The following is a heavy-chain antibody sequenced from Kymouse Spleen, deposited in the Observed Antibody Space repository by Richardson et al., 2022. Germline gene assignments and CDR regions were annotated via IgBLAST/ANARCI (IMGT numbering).Heavy chain of an antibody. V-gene: IGHV3-21*03. D-gene: IGHD6-19*01. CDR3: ARDYSSDYYYYGMDV. CDR1: GFTFSSYS. CDR2: ISSSSSYI. J-gene: IGHJ6*02. Sequence: EVQLVESGGGLVKPGGSLRLSCAASGFTFSSYSMNWVRQAPGKGLEWVSSISSSSSYIYYADSVKGRFTISRDNAKNSLYLQMNSLRAEDTAVYYCARDYSSDYYYYGMDVWGQGTTVTVSS.